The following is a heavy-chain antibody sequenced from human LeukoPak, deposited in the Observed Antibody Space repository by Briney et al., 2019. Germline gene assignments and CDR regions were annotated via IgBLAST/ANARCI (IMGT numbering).Heavy chain of an antibody. D-gene: IGHD1-1*01. CDR1: GGSFSGYY. CDR2: ISHSGST. V-gene: IGHV4-34*01. Sequence: SETLSLTCAVYGGSFSGYYWSWIRQPPGKGLEWIGEISHSGSTNYNPSLKSRVTISVDTSKNQFSLKLSSVTAADTAVYYCARGLVQQENWFDPWGQGTLVTVSS. J-gene: IGHJ5*02. CDR3: ARGLVQQENWFDP.